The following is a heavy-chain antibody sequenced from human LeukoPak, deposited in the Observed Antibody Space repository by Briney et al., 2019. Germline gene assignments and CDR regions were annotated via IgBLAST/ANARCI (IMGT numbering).Heavy chain of an antibody. CDR1: GFTFSDYY. D-gene: IGHD2-8*01. CDR2: ISSSGSTI. V-gene: IGHV3-11*04. CDR3: AKDRCSNGIGCYYYYMDV. Sequence: PGGSLRLSCAASGFTFSDYYMSWIRQAPGKGLEWVSYISSSGSTIYYADSVKGRFSISRDSSKNILYLQMNSLRAEDTTIYYCAKDRCSNGIGCYYYYMDVRGKGTTVTISS. J-gene: IGHJ6*03.